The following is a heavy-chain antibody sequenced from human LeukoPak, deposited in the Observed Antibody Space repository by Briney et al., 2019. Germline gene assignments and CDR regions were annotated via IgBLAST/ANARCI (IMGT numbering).Heavy chain of an antibody. CDR3: ARDALRFLEWYDAFDI. D-gene: IGHD3-3*01. Sequence: SETLSLTCAVSDGSISSGSYYWGWLRQPPGKRLEWIANIHYSGITYYNPSLKSRVTISVDTSKNHFSLNLTSVTAEDTAVYYCARDALRFLEWYDAFDIWGQGTMVTVSS. V-gene: IGHV4-39*07. J-gene: IGHJ3*02. CDR2: IHYSGIT. CDR1: DGSISSGSYY.